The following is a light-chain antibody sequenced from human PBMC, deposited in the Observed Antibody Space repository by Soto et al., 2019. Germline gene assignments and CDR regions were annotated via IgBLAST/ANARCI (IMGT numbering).Light chain of an antibody. J-gene: IGKJ2*01. CDR1: QSITTW. Sequence: DIQMTQSPSTLSASVGDRVTITGRDSQSITTWLAWYQQKRGKAPKFXIYKATNLQSGVPSRFSGSGAGTECSRTISSLQPDDVETDYCQRYNDYQYIFGQGTRLE. V-gene: IGKV1-5*03. CDR3: QRYNDYQYI. CDR2: KAT.